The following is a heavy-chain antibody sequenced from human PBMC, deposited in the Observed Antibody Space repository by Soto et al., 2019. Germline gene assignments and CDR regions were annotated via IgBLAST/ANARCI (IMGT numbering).Heavy chain of an antibody. V-gene: IGHV4-34*01. CDR2: INHRGSM. CDR1: GGSFSDYY. Sequence: PSETLSLTCAVFGGSFSDYYWNWIRQPPGKGLEWIGEINHRGSMNYNPSLKSRVNISVDTSREQFSLTLTSLTAADTATYYCARGGLGSYWHPIDLWGQGSLGTVPA. J-gene: IGHJ5*01. CDR3: ARGGLGSYWHPIDL. D-gene: IGHD3-10*01.